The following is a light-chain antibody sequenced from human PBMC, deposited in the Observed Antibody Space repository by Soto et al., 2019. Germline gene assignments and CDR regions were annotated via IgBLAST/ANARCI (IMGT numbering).Light chain of an antibody. CDR2: KAS. J-gene: IGKJ1*01. CDR1: QTISSW. Sequence: DSQMTQSPSPLSASVGDRVTITCRASQTISSWLAWYQQKPGKAPKLLIYKASTLKSGVPSRFSGSGSGTEFTLTISSLQPDDFATYYCQHYNSYSEAFGQGTKVDI. V-gene: IGKV1-5*03. CDR3: QHYNSYSEA.